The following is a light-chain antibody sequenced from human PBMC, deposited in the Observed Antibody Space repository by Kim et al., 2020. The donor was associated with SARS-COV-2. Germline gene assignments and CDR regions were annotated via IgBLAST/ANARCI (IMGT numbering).Light chain of an antibody. J-gene: IGLJ1*01. CDR1: SSDVGAYNF. Sequence: QSVLTQPASVSASPGQSITISCTGTSSDVGAYNFVSWYQQDPGKAPKLLIYDVTKRPSGVSSRFSGSKSGNTASLIISGLQADDETDFFCSSYTPTGTVFGTGTKVTVL. CDR2: DVT. CDR3: SSYTPTGTV. V-gene: IGLV2-14*01.